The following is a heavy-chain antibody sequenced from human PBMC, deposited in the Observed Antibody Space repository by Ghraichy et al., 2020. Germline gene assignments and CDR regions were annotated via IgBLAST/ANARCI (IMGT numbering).Heavy chain of an antibody. Sequence: GGSLRLSCAASGFTFSSYAMSWVRQAPGKGLEWVSAISGSGGSTYYADSVKGRFTISRDNSKNTLYLQMNSLRAEDTAVYYCAKLCSGGSCYAEPAIDYWGQGTLVTVSS. CDR2: ISGSGGST. D-gene: IGHD2-15*01. J-gene: IGHJ4*02. CDR3: AKLCSGGSCYAEPAIDY. V-gene: IGHV3-23*01. CDR1: GFTFSSYA.